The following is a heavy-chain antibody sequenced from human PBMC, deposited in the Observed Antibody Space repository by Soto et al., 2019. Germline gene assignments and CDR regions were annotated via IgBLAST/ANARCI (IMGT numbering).Heavy chain of an antibody. CDR2: IIPIFGTA. J-gene: IGHJ3*02. CDR3: ARGRDPSVVVTATPDDAFDI. V-gene: IGHV1-69*12. D-gene: IGHD2-21*02. Sequence: QVQLVQSGAEVKKPGSSVKVSCKASGGTFSSYAISWVRQAPGQGLEWMGGIIPIFGTANYAQKFQGRVTITADESXXTXYXXLSSLRSEDTAVYYCARGRDPSVVVTATPDDAFDIWGQGTMVTVSS. CDR1: GGTFSSYA.